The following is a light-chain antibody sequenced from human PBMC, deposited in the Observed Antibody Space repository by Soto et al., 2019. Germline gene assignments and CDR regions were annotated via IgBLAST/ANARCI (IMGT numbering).Light chain of an antibody. CDR2: WAS. CDR3: QQYYSTPYT. V-gene: IGKV4-1*01. J-gene: IGKJ2*01. CDR1: QSVLYSSNNKNY. Sequence: DIVMTQSPDSLAVSLGERATINCKSSQSVLYSSNNKNYLAWYQRKPGQPPNLLIYWASTRESGVPDRFSGSGSGTDFTLTISSLQAEDVAVYYYQQYYSTPYTFGQGTKLEIK.